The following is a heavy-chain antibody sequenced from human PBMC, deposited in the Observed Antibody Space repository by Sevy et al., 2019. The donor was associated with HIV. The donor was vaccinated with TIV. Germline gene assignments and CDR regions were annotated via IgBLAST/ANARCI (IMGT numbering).Heavy chain of an antibody. CDR2: IRSKANSYAT. CDR1: GFTFSGSA. D-gene: IGHD6-13*01. Sequence: GGSLRLSCAASGFTFSGSAMHWVRQASGKVLEWVGRIRSKANSYATAYAASVKGRFTISRDDSKNTAYLQMNSLKTEDTAVYYCTRFSGVGAAGTRVKNYYYGMDVWGQGTTVTVSS. J-gene: IGHJ6*02. CDR3: TRFSGVGAAGTRVKNYYYGMDV. V-gene: IGHV3-73*01.